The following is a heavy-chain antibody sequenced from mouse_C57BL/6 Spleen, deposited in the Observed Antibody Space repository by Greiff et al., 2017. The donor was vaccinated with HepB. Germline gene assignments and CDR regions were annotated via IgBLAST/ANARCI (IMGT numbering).Heavy chain of an antibody. Sequence: QVQLKQSGAELVRPGASVKLSCKASGYTFTDYYINWVKQRPGQGLEWIARIYPGSGNTYYNEKFKGKATLTAENSSGTAYMQLSSLTSEDSAVYFGARSGSSYSLDYWGQGTSVTVSS. CDR1: GYTFTDYY. D-gene: IGHD1-1*01. CDR2: IYPGSGNT. J-gene: IGHJ4*01. V-gene: IGHV1-76*01. CDR3: ARSGSSYSLDY.